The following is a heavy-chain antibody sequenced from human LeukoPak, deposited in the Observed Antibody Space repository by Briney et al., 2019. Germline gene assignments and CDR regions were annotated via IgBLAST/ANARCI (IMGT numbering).Heavy chain of an antibody. V-gene: IGHV4-34*01. CDR1: GGSFSGYY. J-gene: IGHJ5*02. CDR2: INHSGST. CDR3: ARYRPVVPAASNWFDP. Sequence: SETLSVTCAVYGGSFSGYYWSWIRQPPGKGLEWIGEINHSGSTNYNPSLKSRVTISVDTSKNQFSLKLSSVTAADTAVYYCARYRPVVPAASNWFDPWGQGTLVTVSS. D-gene: IGHD2-2*01.